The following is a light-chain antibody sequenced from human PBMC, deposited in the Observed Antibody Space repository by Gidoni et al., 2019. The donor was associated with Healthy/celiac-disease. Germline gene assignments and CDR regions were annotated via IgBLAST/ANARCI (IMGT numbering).Light chain of an antibody. CDR2: GKN. CDR1: SLRSYY. V-gene: IGLV3-19*01. J-gene: IGLJ2*01. CDR3: NSRDSSGNHK. Sequence: SSELTQDPAVSVALGQTVRITCQGDSLRSYYASWYQQKPGKAPVLVIYGKNNRPSGIPDRFSGSSSGNTASLTITGAQAEDEADYYCNSRDSSGNHKIGGGTKLTVL.